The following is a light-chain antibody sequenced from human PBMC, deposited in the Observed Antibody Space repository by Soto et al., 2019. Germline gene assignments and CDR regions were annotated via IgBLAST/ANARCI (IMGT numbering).Light chain of an antibody. J-gene: IGLJ2*01. CDR1: SSNIGAGYD. Sequence: QTVVTQPPSVSVAPGQRGTISCTGSSSNIGAGYDVHWYQQLPGTAPKLLIYGNSNRPSGVPDRFSGSKSGTSASLAITGLQAEDEADYYCQSYDSSLSAVVFGGGTKVTVL. V-gene: IGLV1-40*01. CDR2: GNS. CDR3: QSYDSSLSAVV.